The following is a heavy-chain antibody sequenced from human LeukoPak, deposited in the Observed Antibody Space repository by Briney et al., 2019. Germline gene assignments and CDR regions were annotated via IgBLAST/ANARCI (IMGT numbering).Heavy chain of an antibody. D-gene: IGHD5/OR15-5a*01. Sequence: ASVKVSCKASGGTFSSYAISWVRQAPGQGLEWMGGIIPIFGTANYAQKFQGRVTITTDESTSTAHMELSSLRSEDTAVYYCAREGSVRVFDYWGQGTLVTVSS. CDR1: GGTFSSYA. CDR2: IIPIFGTA. V-gene: IGHV1-69*05. J-gene: IGHJ4*02. CDR3: AREGSVRVFDY.